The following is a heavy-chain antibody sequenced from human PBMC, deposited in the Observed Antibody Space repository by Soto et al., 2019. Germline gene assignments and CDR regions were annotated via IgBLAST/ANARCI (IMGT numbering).Heavy chain of an antibody. V-gene: IGHV3-30*02. CDR2: IWYDGSNK. J-gene: IGHJ4*02. CDR3: AKDSYYHDTSGYYTFDS. Sequence: PGGSLRLSCAASGSSFSGYAMHWVRQAPGKGLEWVAVIWYDGSNKYYADSVKGRFTISRDNSKNTLYLQMNSLRDEDTAVYYCAKDSYYHDTSGYYTFDSWGQGTRVTVSS. D-gene: IGHD3-22*01. CDR1: GSSFSGYA.